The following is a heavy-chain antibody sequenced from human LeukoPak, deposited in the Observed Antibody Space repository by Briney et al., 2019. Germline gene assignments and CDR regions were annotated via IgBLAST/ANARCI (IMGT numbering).Heavy chain of an antibody. J-gene: IGHJ3*02. CDR1: GGSISSYY. D-gene: IGHD2-21*02. CDR3: ARDSCGGDCYEDDAFDI. V-gene: IGHV4-4*07. Sequence: SETLSLTCTVSGGSISSYYWSWIRQPAGKGLEWIGRIYTSGSTNYNPSLKSRVTMSVDTSKNQFSLKLSSVTAAGTAVYYCARDSCGGDCYEDDAFDIWGQGTMVTVSS. CDR2: IYTSGST.